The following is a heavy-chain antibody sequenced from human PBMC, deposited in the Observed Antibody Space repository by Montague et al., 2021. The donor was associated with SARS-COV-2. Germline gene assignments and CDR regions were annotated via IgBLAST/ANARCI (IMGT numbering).Heavy chain of an antibody. D-gene: IGHD3-9*01. V-gene: IGHV4-4*09. CDR1: GGSINDHY. Sequence: SETLSLTCTVSGGSINDHYRSWIRQSPGKGLEWIGYISSNGKTNYNPSLKSRVTLSADASRNEFSLKLASVTAADTAVYFCARRGYSDIAGYHWHLDLWGRGTLVTVSS. CDR2: ISSNGKT. J-gene: IGHJ2*01. CDR3: ARRGYSDIAGYHWHLDL.